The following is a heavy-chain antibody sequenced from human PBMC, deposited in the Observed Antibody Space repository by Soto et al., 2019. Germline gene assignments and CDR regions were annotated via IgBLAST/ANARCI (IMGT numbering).Heavy chain of an antibody. CDR3: AGSTSSTSCSTCYYYSGMDV. Sequence: ASVKVSCKASGYTFTSYAMHWVRQAPGQRLEWMGWINAGNGNTKYSQKFQGRVTITRDTSASTAYMELSSLRSEDTAVYYCAGSTSSTSCSTCYYYSGMDVWGQGTTVTVSS. J-gene: IGHJ6*02. V-gene: IGHV1-3*01. D-gene: IGHD2-2*02. CDR1: GYTFTSYA. CDR2: INAGNGNT.